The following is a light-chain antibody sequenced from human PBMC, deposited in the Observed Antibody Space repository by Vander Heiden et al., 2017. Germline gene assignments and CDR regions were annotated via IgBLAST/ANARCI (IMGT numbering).Light chain of an antibody. CDR1: QGISNY. V-gene: IGKV1-17*03. CDR2: AAS. Sequence: DIPLPQSPSAISASVGDSITIPCRASQGISNYAAWFQQKPGKVLKRLIYAASTLESGVPSRCSGSGSGTEFTLTIGSLQPEDVATYYRLQHNMYPPTFGQGTKLEIK. CDR3: LQHNMYPPT. J-gene: IGKJ2*01.